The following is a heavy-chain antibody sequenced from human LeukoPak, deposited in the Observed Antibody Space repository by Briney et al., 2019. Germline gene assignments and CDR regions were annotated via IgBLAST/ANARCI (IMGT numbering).Heavy chain of an antibody. D-gene: IGHD6-13*01. CDR3: ARESPGYSSGWYGGHLDY. V-gene: IGHV3-53*01. J-gene: IGHJ4*02. CDR1: GFTVSSNY. CDR2: IYSGGST. Sequence: GGSLRLSCAASGFTVSSNYMSWVRQAPGKGLEWVSVIYSGGSTYYADSVKGRLTISRDNSKNTLYLQMNRLRAEDTAVYYCARESPGYSSGWYGGHLDYWGQGTLVTVSS.